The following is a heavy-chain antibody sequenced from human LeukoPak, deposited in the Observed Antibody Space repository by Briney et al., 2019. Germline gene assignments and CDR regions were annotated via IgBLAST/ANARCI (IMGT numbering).Heavy chain of an antibody. Sequence: GGSLRLSCTASGFTFGDYAMSWVRQAPGKGLEWVGFIRSKTDGGTTEFAASVKGRFTITRDDSKSIAYMQMNSLKTEDTAVYYCTRGRDGYDYWGQGTLVTVSS. J-gene: IGHJ4*02. CDR2: IRSKTDGGTT. D-gene: IGHD5-24*01. V-gene: IGHV3-49*04. CDR3: TRGRDGYDY. CDR1: GFTFGDYA.